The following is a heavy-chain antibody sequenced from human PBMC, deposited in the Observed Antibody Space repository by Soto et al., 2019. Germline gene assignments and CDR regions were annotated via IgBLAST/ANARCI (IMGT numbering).Heavy chain of an antibody. Sequence: PSETLSLTCTVSGGSISSYYWSWIRQPPGKGLEWIGYIYYSGSTNYNPSLKSRVTISVDTSKNQFSLKLISVTAADTAVYYCARGTVTMVRGVSDCYYYYMDVWGKGTTVTVS. D-gene: IGHD3-10*01. J-gene: IGHJ6*03. CDR2: IYYSGST. CDR3: ARGTVTMVRGVSDCYYYYMDV. V-gene: IGHV4-59*01. CDR1: GGSISSYY.